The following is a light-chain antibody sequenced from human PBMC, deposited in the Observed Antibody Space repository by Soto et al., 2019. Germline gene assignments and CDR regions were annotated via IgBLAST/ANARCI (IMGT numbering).Light chain of an antibody. CDR2: SNN. V-gene: IGLV1-44*01. Sequence: QSVLTQPPSASGTPGQRVTISCSGSSSNNGSNTVSWYQQLPGTAPKLLIYSNNQRPSGVPDRFSGSKSGTSAPLAISGLQSEDEADYYCATWDDSLNGLFGGGTKLTVL. CDR3: ATWDDSLNGL. CDR1: SSNNGSNT. J-gene: IGLJ3*02.